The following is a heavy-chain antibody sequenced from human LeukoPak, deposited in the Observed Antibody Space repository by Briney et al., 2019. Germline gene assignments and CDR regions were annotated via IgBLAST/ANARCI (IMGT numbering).Heavy chain of an antibody. CDR3: ARARIAVAGMIY. J-gene: IGHJ4*02. D-gene: IGHD6-19*01. CDR1: GFTVSGNY. Sequence: PGGSLRLSCAASGFTVSGNYMSWVRQAPGKGLEWVSVIYSGGSSYYADSVKGRFTISRDNSKNTLYLQMNSLRAEDTAVYYCARARIAVAGMIYWGQGTLVTVSS. CDR2: IYSGGSS. V-gene: IGHV3-66*01.